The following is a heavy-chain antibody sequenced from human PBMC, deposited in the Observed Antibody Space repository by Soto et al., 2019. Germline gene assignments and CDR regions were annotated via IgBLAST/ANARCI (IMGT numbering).Heavy chain of an antibody. CDR3: AKGGRQWLVTSGFNY. V-gene: IGHV3-30*18. CDR2: VSHDGRNT. J-gene: IGHJ4*02. Sequence: VQLVESGGGVVQPGRSLRLSCAASGFTFSDYAMHWVRQAPGKGLEWVAVVSHDGRNTHYADPVKGRFTISRDSSKNTVSLETTSLRAEDTAVYYCAKGGRQWLVTSGFNYWGQGALVTVSS. D-gene: IGHD6-19*01. CDR1: GFTFSDYA.